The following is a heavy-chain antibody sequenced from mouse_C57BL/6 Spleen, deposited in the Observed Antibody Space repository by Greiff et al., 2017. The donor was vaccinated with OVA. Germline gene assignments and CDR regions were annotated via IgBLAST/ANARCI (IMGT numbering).Heavy chain of an antibody. D-gene: IGHD2-1*01. Sequence: VQLQQPGAELVKPGASVKLSCKASGYTFTSYWMHWVKQRPGQGLEWIGMIHPNSGSTNYNEKFKSKATLTVDKSSSTAYMQLSSLTSEDSAVYYCAREVYGNYDYAMDYWGQGTSVTVSS. J-gene: IGHJ4*01. V-gene: IGHV1-64*01. CDR2: IHPNSGST. CDR3: AREVYGNYDYAMDY. CDR1: GYTFTSYW.